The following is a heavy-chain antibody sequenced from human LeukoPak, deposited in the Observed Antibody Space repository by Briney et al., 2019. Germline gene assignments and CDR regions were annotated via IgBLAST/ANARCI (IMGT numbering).Heavy chain of an antibody. CDR2: IYHSGST. CDR3: ARVVAIQLWSSGNWFDP. V-gene: IGHV4-4*02. CDR1: GGSISSSNW. Sequence: SGTLSLTCAVSGGSISSSNWWSWVRPPPGKGLEWIGEIYHSGSTNYNPSLKSRVTISVDKSKNQFSLKLSSVTAADTAVYYCARVVAIQLWSSGNWFDPWGQGTLVTVSS. J-gene: IGHJ5*02. D-gene: IGHD5-18*01.